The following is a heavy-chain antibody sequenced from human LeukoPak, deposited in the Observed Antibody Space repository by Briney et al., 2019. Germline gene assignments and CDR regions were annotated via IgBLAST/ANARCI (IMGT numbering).Heavy chain of an antibody. Sequence: ASVKVSCKASGYTFNKYGVSWVRQAPVQGLEWMGWISGYNGNTDYAQKFQDRVTMTTDTSTSTVYLELRSLRSDDTAVYYCVGDSSGYFDYWGQGTLVTVSS. J-gene: IGHJ4*02. CDR3: VGDSSGYFDY. CDR2: ISGYNGNT. D-gene: IGHD3-22*01. V-gene: IGHV1-18*04. CDR1: GYTFNKYG.